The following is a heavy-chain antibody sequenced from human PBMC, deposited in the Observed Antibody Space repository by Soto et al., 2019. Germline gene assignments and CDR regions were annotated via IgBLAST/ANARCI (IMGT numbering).Heavy chain of an antibody. J-gene: IGHJ4*02. Sequence: EVQLLESGGGLVQPGGSLRLSCAASGFSFDDYAMTWVRQAAGKGLGWVSAISGSGDNTYYADSVKGRFTISRDNSKNTLYLQLNSLRAEDTALYYCAKGYYSGYDLAYFDYWGQGTLVTVSS. V-gene: IGHV3-23*01. D-gene: IGHD5-12*01. CDR2: ISGSGDNT. CDR1: GFSFDDYA. CDR3: AKGYYSGYDLAYFDY.